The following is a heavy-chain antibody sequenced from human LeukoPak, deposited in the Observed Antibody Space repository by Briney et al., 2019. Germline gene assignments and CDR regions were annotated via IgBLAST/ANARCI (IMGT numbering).Heavy chain of an antibody. CDR1: VYPFTSYY. J-gene: IGHJ5*02. CDR3: ARDPISSNWPRGHWFDP. CDR2: INPNGGST. V-gene: IGHV1-46*01. D-gene: IGHD6-13*01. Sequence: GSVKVSCKASVYPFTSYYMNWVRQAPGQGLEWMGIINPNGGSTTYAQRFQGRVSMTRDTSTSTVYMELTSLRSDDTAVYYCARDPISSNWPRGHWFDPWGQGTLVTVSS.